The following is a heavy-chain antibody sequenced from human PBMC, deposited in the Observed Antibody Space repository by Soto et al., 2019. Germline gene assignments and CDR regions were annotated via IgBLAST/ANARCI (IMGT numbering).Heavy chain of an antibody. V-gene: IGHV3-30*18. CDR1: GFTFSSYG. J-gene: IGHJ4*02. CDR3: AKDYYDSSGEDY. CDR2: ISYDGSNK. Sequence: GGSLRLSCAASGFTFSSYGMHWVRQAPGKGLEWVAVISYDGSNKYYADSVKGRFTISRDNSKNTLYLQMNSLRAEDTAVYYCAKDYYDSSGEDYWGQGTLVTSPQ. D-gene: IGHD3-22*01.